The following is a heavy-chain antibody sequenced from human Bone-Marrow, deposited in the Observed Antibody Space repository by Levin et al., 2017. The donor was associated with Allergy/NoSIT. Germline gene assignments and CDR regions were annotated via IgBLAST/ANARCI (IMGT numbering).Heavy chain of an antibody. D-gene: IGHD3-10*01. CDR3: AKDFKGSGNYGWFDP. Sequence: SGGSLRLSCAASRFTFSTYAMSWVRQAPGKGLEWVSSISNNGGKTYYTDSVRGRFTISRDNSKNTLYLQMNSLRAEDTAIYYCAKDFKGSGNYGWFDPWGQGTLVTVSS. J-gene: IGHJ5*02. CDR2: ISNNGGKT. V-gene: IGHV3-23*01. CDR1: RFTFSTYA.